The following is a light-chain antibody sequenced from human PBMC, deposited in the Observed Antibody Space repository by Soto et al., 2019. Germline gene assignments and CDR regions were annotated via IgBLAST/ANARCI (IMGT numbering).Light chain of an antibody. CDR1: SSDVGGYNY. Sequence: QSALTQPASVSGSPGQSITISCTGTSSDVGGYNYVSWYQQYPGKAPKLMIYDVSKPPSGVANRFSGSKSGNTASLTISGGQAEEEADYYSSSSTGGSTTVVFGGGTQLTVL. CDR2: DVS. CDR3: SSSTGGSTTVV. J-gene: IGLJ2*01. V-gene: IGLV2-14*01.